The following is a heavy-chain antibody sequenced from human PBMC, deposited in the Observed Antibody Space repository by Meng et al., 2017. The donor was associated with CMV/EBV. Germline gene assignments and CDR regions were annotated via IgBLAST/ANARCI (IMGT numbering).Heavy chain of an antibody. V-gene: IGHV3-53*01. CDR2: IYSGGST. CDR3: ARDNWGLGWFDP. J-gene: IGHJ5*02. Sequence: VQRGESGGGLIQPGGSLRISCAASGFPVSSNYMSWVRQAPGKGLEWVSVIYSGGSTYYADSVKGRFTISRDNSKNTLYLQMNSLRAEDTAVYYCARDNWGLGWFDPWGQGTLVTVSS. CDR1: GFPVSSNY. D-gene: IGHD3-16*01.